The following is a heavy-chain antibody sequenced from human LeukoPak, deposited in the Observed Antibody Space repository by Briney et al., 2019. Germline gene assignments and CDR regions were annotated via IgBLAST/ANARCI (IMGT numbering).Heavy chain of an antibody. CDR3: ARGRGFGALGY. Sequence: SETLSLTCTVSGGSISSYYWSWIPQPPGKGLEWIGYIYYSGSTNYNPSLKSRVTISVDTSKNQFSLKLSSVTAADTAVYYCARGRGFGALGYWGQGTLVTVSS. V-gene: IGHV4-59*12. CDR1: GGSISSYY. D-gene: IGHD3-10*01. J-gene: IGHJ4*02. CDR2: IYYSGST.